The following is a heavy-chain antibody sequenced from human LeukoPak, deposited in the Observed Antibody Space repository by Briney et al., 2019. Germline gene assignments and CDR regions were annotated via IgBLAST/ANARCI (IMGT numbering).Heavy chain of an antibody. CDR3: ARNYYDTKKPWD. Sequence: SETLSLTCAVYGGSFSGYYWSWIRQPPGKGLEWIGEINHSGSTNYNPSLKSRVTISVDTSKNQFSLNLSSVTAADTAVYYCARNYYDTKKPWDWGQGTLVTVSS. D-gene: IGHD3-22*01. V-gene: IGHV4-34*01. CDR2: INHSGST. CDR1: GGSFSGYY. J-gene: IGHJ4*02.